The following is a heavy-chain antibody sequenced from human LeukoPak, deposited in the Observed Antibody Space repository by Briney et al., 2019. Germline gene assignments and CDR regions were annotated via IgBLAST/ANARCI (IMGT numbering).Heavy chain of an antibody. V-gene: IGHV3-9*01. D-gene: IGHD6-13*01. J-gene: IGHJ4*02. CDR2: IIWKSGST. Sequence: PGGSLRLSCAAAGFTLDDYAMDWVRHAPGKGRGWVGGIIWKSGSTKYADSVKGRFTISREKAKNSLYLRMDSERAEDTALYYCAKGYIAAAGTIDYWGQGTLVTVSS. CDR1: GFTLDDYA. CDR3: AKGYIAAAGTIDY.